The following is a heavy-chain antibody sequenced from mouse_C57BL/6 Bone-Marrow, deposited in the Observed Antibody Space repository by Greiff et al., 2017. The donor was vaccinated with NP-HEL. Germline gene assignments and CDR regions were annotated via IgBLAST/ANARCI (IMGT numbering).Heavy chain of an antibody. V-gene: IGHV1-81*01. CDR2: IYPRSGNT. CDR3: ARGGYYGSSPWFAY. J-gene: IGHJ3*01. D-gene: IGHD1-1*01. Sequence: QVQLQQSGAELARPGASVKLSCKASGYTFPSYGISWVKQRTGQGLEWIGEIYPRSGNTYYNEKFKGKATLNADKSSSTAYMELRSLTSEDSAVYFCARGGYYGSSPWFAYWGQGTLVTVSA. CDR1: GYTFPSYG.